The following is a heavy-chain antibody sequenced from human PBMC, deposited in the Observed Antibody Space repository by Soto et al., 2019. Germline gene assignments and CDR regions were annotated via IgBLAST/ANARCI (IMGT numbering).Heavy chain of an antibody. J-gene: IGHJ4*02. V-gene: IGHV3-23*01. CDR2: ISDRGDTT. CDR1: GFTIRSYA. CDR3: AKDKAGTTSFDY. Sequence: PGGSLRLSCAVSGFTIRSYAMSWVRQAPGKGLEWVSAISDRGDTTHYADSVKGRFTISRDTAKNTLHLQMNTPRVEDTAVYYCAKDKAGTTSFDYWGRGTLVTVSS. D-gene: IGHD1-1*01.